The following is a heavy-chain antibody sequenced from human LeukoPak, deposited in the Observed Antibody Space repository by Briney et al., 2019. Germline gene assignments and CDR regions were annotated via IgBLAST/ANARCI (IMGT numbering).Heavy chain of an antibody. D-gene: IGHD2-21*01. V-gene: IGHV3-23*01. CDR3: AKFLPTHIVVANYYFDY. CDR1: GFTFSSYA. Sequence: GGSLRLSCAASGFTFSSYAMSWVRQAPGQGLEWVSAISGSGGSTYYADSVKGRFTISRDNSKNTLYLQMNSLRAEDTAVYYCAKFLPTHIVVANYYFDYWGQGTLVTVPS. CDR2: ISGSGGST. J-gene: IGHJ4*02.